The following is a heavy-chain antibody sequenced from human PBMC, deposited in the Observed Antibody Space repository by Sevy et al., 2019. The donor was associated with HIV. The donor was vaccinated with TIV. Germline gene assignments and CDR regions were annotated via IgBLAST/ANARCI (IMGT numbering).Heavy chain of an antibody. CDR2: ISYDGVIK. CDR3: AREAGYSTGWSPGNY. J-gene: IGHJ4*02. D-gene: IGHD6-19*01. Sequence: GGSLRLSCAASGFTFSSHAMHWVCQAPGKGLEWVALISYDGVIKYYAESVKGRFTISRDNSKNTLYLQMNSLRADDTAVYYCAREAGYSTGWSPGNYWGQGTLVTVSS. V-gene: IGHV3-30*14. CDR1: GFTFSSHA.